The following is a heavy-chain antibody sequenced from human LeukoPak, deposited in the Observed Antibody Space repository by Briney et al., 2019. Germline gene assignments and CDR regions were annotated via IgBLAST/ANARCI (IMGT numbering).Heavy chain of an antibody. D-gene: IGHD4-11*01. J-gene: IGHJ4*02. CDR1: GGTFSSYA. Sequence: GASVKVSCKASGGTFSSYAISWVRQAPGQGLEWMGGIIPIFGTANYAQKFQGRVTITADESTSTAYMELSSLRSEDTAVYYCAVETTVTIPLDYWGQGTLVTVSS. V-gene: IGHV1-69*13. CDR3: AVETTVTIPLDY. CDR2: IIPIFGTA.